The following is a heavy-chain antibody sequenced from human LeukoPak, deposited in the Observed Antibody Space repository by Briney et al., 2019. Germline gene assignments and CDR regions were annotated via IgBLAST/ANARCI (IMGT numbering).Heavy chain of an antibody. V-gene: IGHV4-59*10. D-gene: IGHD3-22*01. CDR3: ARVNYYDSSGHDWFDP. Sequence: PSETLSLTCAVYGGSFSGYYWSWIRQPAGKGLEWIGRIYTSGSTNYNPSLKSRVTMSVDTSKNQFSLKLSSVTAADTAVYYCARVNYYDSSGHDWFDPWGQGTLVTVSS. J-gene: IGHJ5*02. CDR2: IYTSGST. CDR1: GGSFSGYY.